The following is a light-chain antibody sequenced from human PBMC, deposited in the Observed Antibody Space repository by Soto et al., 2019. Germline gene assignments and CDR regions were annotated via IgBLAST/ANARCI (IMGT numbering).Light chain of an antibody. V-gene: IGKV3-20*01. CDR3: QQYGSSPTWT. CDR1: QSVDSNY. CDR2: GAS. J-gene: IGKJ1*01. Sequence: EIVLTQSPGTLSLSPVEEATLSCRASQSVDSNYLAWYQQKPGQAPRLLIYGASSRATGIPDRFSGSGSGTDFTLTISRLEPEDFAVYYCQQYGSSPTWTFGQGTKVDIK.